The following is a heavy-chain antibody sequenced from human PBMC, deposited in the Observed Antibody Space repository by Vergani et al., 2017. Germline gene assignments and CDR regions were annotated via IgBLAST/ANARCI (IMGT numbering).Heavy chain of an antibody. Sequence: QVQLVESGGGVVQRGGSLRLSCATSGFTLSNYDMQWIRQGPGKGLEFVAFIQFDGSNQYYADSVKGRFTLSRDFSKNKLYLQMNSLRTDDTATYYFAKHFRGWGIDYWGQGTQFIVSS. V-gene: IGHV3-30*02. J-gene: IGHJ4*02. CDR1: GFTLSNYD. CDR2: IQFDGSNQ. D-gene: IGHD3-16*01. CDR3: AKHFRGWGIDY.